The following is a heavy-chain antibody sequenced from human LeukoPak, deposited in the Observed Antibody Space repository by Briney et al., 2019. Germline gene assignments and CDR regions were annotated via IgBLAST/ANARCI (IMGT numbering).Heavy chain of an antibody. CDR3: ARYGRVGYFQH. Sequence: GASVKVSCKASGYTFTGYGISWVRQAPGQGLEWMGWISAYSGNTYYAQKLQGRVTMTTDTSTSTAYMELRSLRSDDTAVYYCARYGRVGYFQHWGQGTLVTVSS. CDR2: ISAYSGNT. D-gene: IGHD3-10*01. V-gene: IGHV1-18*01. J-gene: IGHJ1*01. CDR1: GYTFTGYG.